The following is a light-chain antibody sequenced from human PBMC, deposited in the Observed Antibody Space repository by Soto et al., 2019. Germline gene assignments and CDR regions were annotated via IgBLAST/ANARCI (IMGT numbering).Light chain of an antibody. J-gene: IGLJ1*01. CDR3: SSYAGNYVYV. CDR1: NSDVGAYTF. V-gene: IGLV2-11*01. CDR2: AVS. Sequence: QSALTQPRSVSGSPGQSVTISCTGTNSDVGAYTFVSWYQQLPGKAPKLIISAVSYRPSGVPDRFSASKSDNTASLTISGLQAEDEADYYCSSYAGNYVYVFGSGTKLTVL.